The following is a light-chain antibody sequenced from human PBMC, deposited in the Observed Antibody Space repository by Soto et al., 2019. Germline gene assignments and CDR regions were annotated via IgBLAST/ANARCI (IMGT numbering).Light chain of an antibody. V-gene: IGKV3-15*01. CDR2: GAS. CDR1: HRVSGY. CDR3: QQYNNWPLT. J-gene: IGKJ4*01. Sequence: EILMTQSPATLSVSPVESATLSFMASHRVSGYLAWYQQKPGQAPRLLIYGASTRATGVPARFSGSGSGTVFTLTISSLQSEDFAVYYCQQYNNWPLTFGGGTKVDIK.